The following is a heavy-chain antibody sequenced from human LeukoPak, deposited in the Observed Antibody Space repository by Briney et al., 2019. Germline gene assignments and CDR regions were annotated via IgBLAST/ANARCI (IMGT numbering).Heavy chain of an antibody. D-gene: IGHD3-22*01. J-gene: IGHJ4*02. V-gene: IGHV3-33*01. CDR1: GFTFSSYG. Sequence: GGSLRLSCAASGFTFSSYGMHWVRQAPGKGLAWVAVIWYDGSNKYYADSVKGRFTISRDNSKNTLYLQMNSLRAEDTAVYYCARDPYYYDSSGYYLFDYWAREPWSPSPQ. CDR3: ARDPYYYDSSGYYLFDY. CDR2: IWYDGSNK.